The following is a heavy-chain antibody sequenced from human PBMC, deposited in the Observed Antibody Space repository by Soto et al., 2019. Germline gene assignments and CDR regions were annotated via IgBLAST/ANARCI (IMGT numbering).Heavy chain of an antibody. CDR2: IDGSGGAT. V-gene: IGHV3-23*01. CDR3: AKKSGWFNT. CDR1: GFTFSSTD. J-gene: IGHJ5*02. Sequence: PGGSLRLSCAASGFTFSSTDMSWVRQAPGKGLEWVSTIDGSGGATHYADSVKGRFTISRDNSKNPMFLQMSSLRADDTAVYYCAKKSGWFNTWGQGTLSTVSS. D-gene: IGHD3-10*01.